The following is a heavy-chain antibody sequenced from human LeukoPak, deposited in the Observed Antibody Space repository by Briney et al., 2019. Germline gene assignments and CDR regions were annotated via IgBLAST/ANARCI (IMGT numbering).Heavy chain of an antibody. CDR2: IYYTGAT. Sequence: SETLSLTCTVSDGSISNYYWSWIRLPPGKGLEWIGYIYYTGATNYSPSLKSRVTISLDTSKNQFSLGLSSVTAADAAVYYCARAGYSYGTGYYFDYWGQGALVTVSS. CDR3: ARAGYSYGTGYYFDY. CDR1: DGSISNYY. V-gene: IGHV4-59*01. D-gene: IGHD5-18*01. J-gene: IGHJ4*02.